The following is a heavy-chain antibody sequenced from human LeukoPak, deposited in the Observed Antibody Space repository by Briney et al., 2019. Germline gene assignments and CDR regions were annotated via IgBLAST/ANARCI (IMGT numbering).Heavy chain of an antibody. V-gene: IGHV4-39*07. CDR2: IYYSGST. J-gene: IGHJ4*02. CDR3: ARHGTTWQYFDN. D-gene: IGHD1-14*01. CDR1: GDSISGSSYY. Sequence: PSETLSLTCSVSGDSISGSSYYWGWIRQPPGKGLEFIGTIYYSGSTYYNPSLKSRVTISVDTSKNQFSLTLSSVTAADTALYYCARHGTTWQYFDNWGQGTLVTVSS.